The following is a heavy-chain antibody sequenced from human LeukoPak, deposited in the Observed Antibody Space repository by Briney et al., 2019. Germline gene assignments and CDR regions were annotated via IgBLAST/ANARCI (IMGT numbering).Heavy chain of an antibody. V-gene: IGHV3-23*01. CDR2: VSGSGGST. CDR3: AKNYDILTGYWYYGMNV. D-gene: IGHD3-9*01. Sequence: GGSLSLSCAASGFTFNSYAMSWVRLAPGKGLEWVSVVSGSGGSTYYADSVRGRFTISRDNSKNTLFLQMNSLRAEDTAVYYCAKNYDILTGYWYYGMNVWGQGATVTVSS. CDR1: GFTFNSYA. J-gene: IGHJ6*02.